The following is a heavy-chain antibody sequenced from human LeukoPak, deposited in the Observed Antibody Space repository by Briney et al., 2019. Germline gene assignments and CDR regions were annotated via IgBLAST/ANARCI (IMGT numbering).Heavy chain of an antibody. CDR1: GFTFSSYA. D-gene: IGHD2-2*01. Sequence: GGSLRLSCAASGFTFSSYAMHWVRQAPGKGLEWVAVISYDGSNKYYADSVKGRFTISRDNSKNTLYLQMNSLRAEDTAVYYCARDGGRYCSSTSCPGYYFDYWGQGTLVTVSS. V-gene: IGHV3-30-3*01. J-gene: IGHJ4*02. CDR3: ARDGGRYCSSTSCPGYYFDY. CDR2: ISYDGSNK.